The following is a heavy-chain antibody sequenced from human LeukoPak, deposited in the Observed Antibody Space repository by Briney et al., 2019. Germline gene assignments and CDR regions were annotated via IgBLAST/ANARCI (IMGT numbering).Heavy chain of an antibody. CDR2: LTASGDRT. CDR1: GFTFSAYS. Sequence: QTGGSLRLSCAASGFTFSAYSMSWVRQAPRKGLEWVSLLTASGDRTFYADSVKGRFTISRDNSKNTLSLQMNSLRAEDTAVYYCAKEPRQCGADCFSLLDQWGQGTLVTVSS. D-gene: IGHD2-21*02. CDR3: AKEPRQCGADCFSLLDQ. V-gene: IGHV3-23*01. J-gene: IGHJ4*02.